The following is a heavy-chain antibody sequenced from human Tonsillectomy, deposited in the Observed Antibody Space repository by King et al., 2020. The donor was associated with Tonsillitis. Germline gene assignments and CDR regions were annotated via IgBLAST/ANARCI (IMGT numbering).Heavy chain of an antibody. V-gene: IGHV3-66*01. CDR1: GFTVSRNY. J-gene: IGHJ3*02. Sequence: VQLVESGGGLVQPGGSLRLSCAASGFTVSRNYMSWVRRAPGKGLEWVSVIYRGGSRYYADSVKGRFTISRDNSKNTLYLQMNSLRAEDTAVYYCARGISYDSSGWDAFDMWGQGTMVTVSS. CDR2: IYRGGSR. CDR3: ARGISYDSSGWDAFDM. D-gene: IGHD3-22*01.